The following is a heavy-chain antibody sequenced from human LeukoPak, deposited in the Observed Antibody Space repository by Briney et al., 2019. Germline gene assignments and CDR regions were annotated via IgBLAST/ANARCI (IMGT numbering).Heavy chain of an antibody. D-gene: IGHD3-3*01. CDR2: IKQDGSEK. Sequence: PGGSLRLSCAASGFTFSIYWMSWVRQAPGKGLEWVANIKQDGSEKYYVDSVKGRFTISRDNAKNSLYLQMNSLRAEDTAVYYCARDPSAGRFLSWGQGTMVTVSS. CDR1: GFTFSIYW. J-gene: IGHJ3*01. CDR3: ARDPSAGRFLS. V-gene: IGHV3-7*01.